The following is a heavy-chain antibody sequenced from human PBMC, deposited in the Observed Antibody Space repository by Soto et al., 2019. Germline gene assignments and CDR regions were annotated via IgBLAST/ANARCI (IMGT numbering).Heavy chain of an antibody. D-gene: IGHD2-15*01. J-gene: IGHJ6*02. CDR3: ARVYCSCGSLAGCDYYYGMDV. Sequence: QVQLVQSGAEVKKPGASVKVSCKASGYTFTGYYMHWVRQAPGQGLEWMGWINPNSGGTNYAQKFQGRVTMTRDTSISTAYMELSRLRSDDTAVYYCARVYCSCGSLAGCDYYYGMDVWGQGTTVTVSS. V-gene: IGHV1-2*02. CDR1: GYTFTGYY. CDR2: INPNSGGT.